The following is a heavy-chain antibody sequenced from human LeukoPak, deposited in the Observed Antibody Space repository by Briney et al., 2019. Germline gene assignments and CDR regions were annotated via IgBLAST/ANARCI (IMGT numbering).Heavy chain of an antibody. J-gene: IGHJ3*02. CDR2: IYYSGIT. Sequence: SETLSLTCTASGGSISNYYWSWIRQPPGKGLEWIGYIYYSGITNYNPSLTSRVTISVDTSKNQFSLKLSSVTAADTAVYYCARLQQRRGGAFEIWGQGTMVTVSS. CDR1: GGSISNYY. V-gene: IGHV4-59*08. CDR3: ARLQQRRGGAFEI. D-gene: IGHD6-13*01.